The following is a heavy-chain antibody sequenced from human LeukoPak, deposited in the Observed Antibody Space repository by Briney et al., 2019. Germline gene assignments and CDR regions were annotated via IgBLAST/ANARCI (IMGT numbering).Heavy chain of an antibody. CDR3: TSRYCTTTNCYSFDI. D-gene: IGHD2-2*01. CDR1: GFSFSTYS. Sequence: GGSLRLSCAASGFSFSTYSMNWVRQAPGKGLEWVSSISSSSAHIFYADSVKGRFSISRDNGKNSRYLQMNSLRVEDTAVYYCTSRYCTTTNCYSFDIWVQGTMVTVSS. V-gene: IGHV3-21*01. J-gene: IGHJ3*02. CDR2: ISSSSAHI.